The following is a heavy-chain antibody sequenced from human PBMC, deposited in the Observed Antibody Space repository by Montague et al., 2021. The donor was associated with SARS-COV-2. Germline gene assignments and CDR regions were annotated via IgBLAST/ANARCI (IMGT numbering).Heavy chain of an antibody. CDR3: ATLPSSITIFGVAQGYYFDD. CDR2: IYYSGST. CDR1: GGSISNYY. Sequence: SETLSLTCTVSGGSISNYYWSWIRQPPGKGLEWIGCIYYSGSTNYNPSLKSRVTISVDTSKNQFSLKLSSVTAADTAVYYCATLPSSITIFGVAQGYYFDDWGQGTLVTVSS. V-gene: IGHV4-59*08. D-gene: IGHD3-3*01. J-gene: IGHJ4*02.